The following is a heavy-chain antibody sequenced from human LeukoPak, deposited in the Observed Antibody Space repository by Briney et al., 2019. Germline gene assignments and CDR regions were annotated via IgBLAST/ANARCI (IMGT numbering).Heavy chain of an antibody. V-gene: IGHV1-69*06. CDR2: IIPIFGTA. Sequence: GASVKVSCKASGGTFSRYAISWVLQAPGQGLEWMGGIIPIFGTANYAQKFQGRVTITADKSTSTAYMELSSLRSEDTAVYYCAVPTDYYGSGSYETWFDPWGQGTLVTVSS. D-gene: IGHD3-10*01. CDR1: GGTFSRYA. CDR3: AVPTDYYGSGSYETWFDP. J-gene: IGHJ5*02.